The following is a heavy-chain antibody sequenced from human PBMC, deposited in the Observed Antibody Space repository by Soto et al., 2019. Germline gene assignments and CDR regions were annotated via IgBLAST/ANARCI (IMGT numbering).Heavy chain of an antibody. CDR2: MNPNSGNT. CDR3: ARGGVTIFGVVAYYGMDV. J-gene: IGHJ6*02. CDR1: GYTFTSYD. D-gene: IGHD3-3*01. Sequence: GASVKVSCTDSGYTFTSYDINWVRQATGQGLEWMGWMNPNSGNTGYAQKFQGRVTMTRNTSISTAYMELSSLRSEDTAVYYCARGGVTIFGVVAYYGMDVWGQGTTVTVSS. V-gene: IGHV1-8*01.